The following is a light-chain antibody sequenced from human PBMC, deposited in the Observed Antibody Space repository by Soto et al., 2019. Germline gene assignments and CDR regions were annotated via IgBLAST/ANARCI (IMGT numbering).Light chain of an antibody. Sequence: EIVLTQSPVTLSLPPGQGAALSCRASQSISNYLAWYQQKPGQAPRLLIYDASNRATGTPARFSGSGSGTDFTLTISSLEPEDFAVYYCQQRSNWPPSITFGQGTRLEIK. CDR3: QQRSNWPPSIT. V-gene: IGKV3-11*01. J-gene: IGKJ5*01. CDR1: QSISNY. CDR2: DAS.